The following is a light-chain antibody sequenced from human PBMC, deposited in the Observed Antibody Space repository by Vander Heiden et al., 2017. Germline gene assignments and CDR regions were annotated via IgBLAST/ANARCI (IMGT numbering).Light chain of an antibody. V-gene: IGLV2-11*01. J-gene: IGLJ2*01. Sequence: SALTQPRSVPGSPGQSVTISCPGTSSDDVVYDYVPGNQQHPGKASKLMICKGCKRPSGVPDRFYGSKAGNTASLTIAGIQAEDEADYYCGSYEGSRFGGGTKLTVL. CDR3: GSYEGSR. CDR1: SSDDVVYDY. CDR2: KGC.